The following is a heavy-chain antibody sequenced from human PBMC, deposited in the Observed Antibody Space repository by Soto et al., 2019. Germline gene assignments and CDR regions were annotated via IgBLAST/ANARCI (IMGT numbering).Heavy chain of an antibody. Sequence: QVQLVESGGSVVQPGRSLRLSCAASGFTFSSNAMHWVRQAPGKGLEWVAVISYDGSNKYYADSVKGRFTISRDNSKNTLYLQMNSLRAEYTAVYYCARASGGSDSDYWGQGTLVTVSS. CDR2: ISYDGSNK. J-gene: IGHJ4*02. CDR3: ARASGGSDSDY. D-gene: IGHD1-26*01. V-gene: IGHV3-30-3*01. CDR1: GFTFSSNA.